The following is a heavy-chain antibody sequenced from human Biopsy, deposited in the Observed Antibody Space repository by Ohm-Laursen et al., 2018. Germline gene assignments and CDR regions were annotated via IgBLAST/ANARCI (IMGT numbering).Heavy chain of an antibody. V-gene: IGHV3-30*02. CDR1: GLTFSNYG. J-gene: IGHJ6*02. Sequence: SLRLSCAASGLTFSNYGMQWVRQAPGKGLEWVAFIFYDGSNTYYADSVKGRFTISRDNSGDTLYLQMSSLRAEDTAVYYCAKDRYNYTPIGGFSMDVWGQGTTVTVSS. CDR3: AKDRYNYTPIGGFSMDV. D-gene: IGHD5-18*01. CDR2: IFYDGSNT.